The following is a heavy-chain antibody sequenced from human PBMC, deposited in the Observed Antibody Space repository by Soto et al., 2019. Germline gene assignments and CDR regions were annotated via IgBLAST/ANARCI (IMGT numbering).Heavy chain of an antibody. D-gene: IGHD3-9*01. J-gene: IGHJ4*02. V-gene: IGHV3-11*01. CDR1: GFTFSDYY. CDR2: ISSSGSTI. CDR3: ARGHPRGRYFDWLIFPLGY. Sequence: GGSLRLSCAASGFTFSDYYMSWIRQAPGKGLEWVSYISSSGSTIYYADSVKGRFTISRDNAKNSLYLQMNSLRAEDTAVYYCARGHPRGRYFDWLIFPLGYWGRGAQVTVSS.